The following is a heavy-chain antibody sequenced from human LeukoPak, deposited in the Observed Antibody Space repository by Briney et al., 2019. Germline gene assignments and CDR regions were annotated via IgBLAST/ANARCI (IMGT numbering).Heavy chain of an antibody. CDR3: ARVGGSNFDY. CDR2: IYHTGST. CDR1: GGSIRSFF. V-gene: IGHV4-59*01. J-gene: IGHJ4*02. D-gene: IGHD3-10*01. Sequence: SETLSLTCTVSGGSIRSFFWSWLRQPPGKPLEWLGHIYHTGSTNYNPSFKSRLTISVDMSKNLFSLKLTSLTSADTAVYYCARVGGSNFDYWGQGTLVTVSS.